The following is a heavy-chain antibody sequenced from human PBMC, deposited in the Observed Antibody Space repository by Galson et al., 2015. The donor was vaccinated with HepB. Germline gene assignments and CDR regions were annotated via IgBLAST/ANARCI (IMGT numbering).Heavy chain of an antibody. D-gene: IGHD3-16*01. V-gene: IGHV3-23*01. Sequence: SLRLSCAASGFTFYVYTMNWVRQAPGKGLESVSAIRGSGTGAYFADSVKGRFTISRDDSKNTVFLQLNSLRAEDTAIYYCAKDSGFGGEHYWGQGILVTVSS. CDR3: AKDSGFGGEHY. J-gene: IGHJ4*02. CDR2: IRGSGTGA. CDR1: GFTFYVYT.